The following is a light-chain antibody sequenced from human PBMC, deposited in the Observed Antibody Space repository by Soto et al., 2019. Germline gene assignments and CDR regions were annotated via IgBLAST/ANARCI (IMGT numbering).Light chain of an antibody. CDR1: QSINKW. V-gene: IGKV1-5*03. J-gene: IGKJ1*01. CDR3: QHYDTYSRT. CDR2: EVS. Sequence: DILFTQSASALAASVGDRVTISCRASQSINKWLAWYQHKPGKAPNLLIYEVSTLHSGVPSRFSGSGSGTEFTLTISSLQPDDFATYYCQHYDTYSRTFGQRTKVDI.